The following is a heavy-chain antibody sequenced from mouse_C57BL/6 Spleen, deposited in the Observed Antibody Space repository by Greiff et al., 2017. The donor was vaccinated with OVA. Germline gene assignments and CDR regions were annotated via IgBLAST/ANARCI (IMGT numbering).Heavy chain of an antibody. Sequence: VKLMESGAELVRPGASVTLSCKASGYTFTDYEMHWVKQTPVHGLEWIGAIDPETGGPAYNQKFKGKAILTADKSSSTAYMELRSLTSEDSAVYYCTREDWAPWFAYWGQGTLVTVSA. CDR2: IDPETGGP. J-gene: IGHJ3*01. CDR3: TREDWAPWFAY. V-gene: IGHV1-15*01. D-gene: IGHD4-1*01. CDR1: GYTFTDYE.